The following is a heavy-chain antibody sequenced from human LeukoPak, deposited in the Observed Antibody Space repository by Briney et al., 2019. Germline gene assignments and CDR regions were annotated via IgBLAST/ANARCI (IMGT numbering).Heavy chain of an antibody. CDR2: IYYSGGT. CDR3: ASPRAIDAFDI. V-gene: IGHV4-39*01. J-gene: IGHJ3*02. CDR1: GGSISSSSYS. Sequence: SETLSLTRTVSGGSISSSSYSWGWIRQPPGKGLEWIGSIYYSGGTYYNPSLKSRVTISVDTSKNQFSLKLSSVTAADTAVYYCASPRAIDAFDIWGQGTMVTVSS.